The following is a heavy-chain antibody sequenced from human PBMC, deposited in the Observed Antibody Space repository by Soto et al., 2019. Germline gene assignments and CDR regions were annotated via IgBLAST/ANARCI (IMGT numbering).Heavy chain of an antibody. Sequence: GGSLRLSCAASGFTFSTYAMSWVRQAPGKGLKWVSAISGSGGSTYYADSVKGRFTISRDNSKNTLYLQMNSLRAEDTAVYYCALQQAVAGTTNWFDPWGQGTLVTVSS. CDR2: ISGSGGST. V-gene: IGHV3-23*01. CDR3: ALQQAVAGTTNWFDP. CDR1: GFTFSTYA. J-gene: IGHJ5*02. D-gene: IGHD6-19*01.